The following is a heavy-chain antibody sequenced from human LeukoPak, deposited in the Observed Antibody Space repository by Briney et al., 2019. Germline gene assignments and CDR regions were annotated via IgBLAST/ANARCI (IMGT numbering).Heavy chain of an antibody. CDR2: ISSRNSDI. V-gene: IGHV3-21*04. CDR1: GFTFDDYS. J-gene: IGHJ4*02. D-gene: IGHD5-12*01. CDR3: ARDPGSGYEEHFDY. Sequence: PGGSLRLSCSASGFTFDDYSMNWVRQAPGQGLEWVSSISSRNSDIFYAHSAKGRLSISRDNAQNSLYLKMNSLRAEDTAVYYCARDPGSGYEEHFDYWGQGTLVTVSS.